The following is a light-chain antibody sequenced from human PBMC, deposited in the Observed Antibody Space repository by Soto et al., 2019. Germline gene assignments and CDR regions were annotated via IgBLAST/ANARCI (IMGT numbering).Light chain of an antibody. CDR2: EVT. V-gene: IGLV2-8*01. J-gene: IGLJ1*01. CDR3: SSYAGSNNSYV. Sequence: QSALTQPASVSGSAGQSITISCSGTMRDVGAYNLVSWYQQHPGKDPKLMIYEVTKRPSGVPDRFSGSKSGNTASLTVSGLQADDEADYYCSSYAGSNNSYVFGTGTKLTVL. CDR1: MRDVGAYNL.